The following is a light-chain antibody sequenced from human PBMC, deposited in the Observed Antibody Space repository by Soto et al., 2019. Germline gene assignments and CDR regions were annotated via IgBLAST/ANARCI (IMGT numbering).Light chain of an antibody. J-gene: IGLJ2*01. CDR3: QAWDSSTAWEV. CDR1: KLGNRY. V-gene: IGLV3-1*01. CDR2: QDN. Sequence: SYELTQPPSVSVSPGQTASITCSGDKLGNRYACWYQQKPGQSPVLVIYQDNKRPSGIPERFSGSNSGNTATLTISGTQAMDEADYYCQAWDSSTAWEVFGGGTKLTVL.